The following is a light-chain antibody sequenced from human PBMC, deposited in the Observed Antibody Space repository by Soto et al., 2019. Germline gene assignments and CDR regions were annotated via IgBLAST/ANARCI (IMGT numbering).Light chain of an antibody. V-gene: IGLV2-14*01. J-gene: IGLJ2*01. CDR1: SSDVGNFNY. Sequence: QSALTQPASVSGSPGQSITISCTGTSSDVGNFNYASWYQQHPGEAPKLMIYEVTDRPSGVSNRFSGSKSGNTASLTISGLQAEDEADYYCSSYTTSTTVIFGGGTKLTVL. CDR2: EVT. CDR3: SSYTTSTTVI.